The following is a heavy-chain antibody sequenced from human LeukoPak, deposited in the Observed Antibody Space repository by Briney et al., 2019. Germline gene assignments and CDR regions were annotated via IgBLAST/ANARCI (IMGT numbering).Heavy chain of an antibody. V-gene: IGHV1-2*06. CDR1: GYTFTGYY. Sequence: ASVQVSCKASGYTFTGYYMHWVRQAPGQGLEWMGRINPNSGGTNYAQKFQGRVTMTRDTSISTAYMELSRLRSDDTAVYYCARDLTDYHGSGIWGQGTLVTVSS. CDR3: ARDLTDYHGSGI. J-gene: IGHJ4*02. D-gene: IGHD3-10*01. CDR2: INPNSGGT.